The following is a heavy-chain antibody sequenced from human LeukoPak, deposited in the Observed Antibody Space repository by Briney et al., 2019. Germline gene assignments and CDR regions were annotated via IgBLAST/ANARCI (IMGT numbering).Heavy chain of an antibody. V-gene: IGHV3-66*01. Sequence: GGSLRLSCAASRFTVSSNYMSWVRQAPGKGLEWVSVIYSDGSTYYADSVKGRFTISRDNSKNTLYLQMNSLRAEDTAVYYCARGVEDRGNYYYYYMDVWGKGTTVTVSS. J-gene: IGHJ6*03. CDR2: IYSDGST. CDR1: RFTVSSNY. D-gene: IGHD2-15*01. CDR3: ARGVEDRGNYYYYYMDV.